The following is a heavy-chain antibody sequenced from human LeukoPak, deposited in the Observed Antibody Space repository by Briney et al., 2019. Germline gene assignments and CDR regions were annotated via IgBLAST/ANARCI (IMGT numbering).Heavy chain of an antibody. J-gene: IGHJ6*04. D-gene: IGHD3-10*02. CDR1: VFTFSSYE. Sequence: EGSLRLSCAPSVFTFSSYEMNWVRQAPGKGLEWVSYISSSGSTIYYADSVKGRFTISRDNAKNSLYLQMNSLRAEDTAVYYYAELGITMIGGVWGKGTTVTISS. V-gene: IGHV3-48*03. CDR3: AELGITMIGGV. CDR2: ISSSGSTI.